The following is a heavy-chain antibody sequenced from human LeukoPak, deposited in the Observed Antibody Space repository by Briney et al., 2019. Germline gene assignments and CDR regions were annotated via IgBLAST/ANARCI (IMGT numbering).Heavy chain of an antibody. V-gene: IGHV1-46*01. D-gene: IGHD2-2*01. CDR2: INPSGGST. CDR1: GYTFTSYY. CDR3: ANGALEICSSTTCYLDY. J-gene: IGHJ4*02. Sequence: GASVKVSCKASGYTFTSYYMHWVRQAPGQGLEWMGIINPSGGSTSYAQKFQGRVTMTRDTSTSTVYMELSSLRSEDTSVYYCANGALEICSSTTCYLDYWGQGTLVTVSS.